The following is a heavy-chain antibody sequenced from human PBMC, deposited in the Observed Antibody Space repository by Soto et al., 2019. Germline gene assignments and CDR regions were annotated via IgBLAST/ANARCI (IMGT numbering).Heavy chain of an antibody. CDR3: ARGDIVAIFGKDV. CDR1: GDTFTSYY. V-gene: IGHV1-46*01. D-gene: IGHD5-12*01. Sequence: ASVKVSCKASGDTFTSYYMHWVRQAPGQGLEWMGLINPSGGSTTYAQEFQGRVTMTRDTSTSTVHMELSSLRSEDTAVYYCARGDIVAIFGKDVSSQGTTDTVSS. J-gene: IGHJ6*02. CDR2: INPSGGST.